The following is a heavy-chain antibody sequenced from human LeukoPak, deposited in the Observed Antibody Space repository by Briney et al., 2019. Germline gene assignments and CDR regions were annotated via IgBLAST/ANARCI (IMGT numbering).Heavy chain of an antibody. CDR1: GYSLRDYW. CDR3: ARQGYNSTWDRYLAY. D-gene: IGHD6-13*01. J-gene: IGHJ4*02. V-gene: IGHV5-51*01. Sequence: GESLKSSCKGSGYSLRDYWIGWVRQMPGKGLEWMGIIYPGDSDVRYSPSFQGQVTISADRSISTAYLQWSSLQASDTAMYYCARQGYNSTWDRYLAYWGQGTQVTVSS. CDR2: IYPGDSDV.